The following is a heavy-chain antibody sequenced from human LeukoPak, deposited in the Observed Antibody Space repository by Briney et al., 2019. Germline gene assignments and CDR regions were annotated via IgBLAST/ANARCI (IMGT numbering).Heavy chain of an antibody. V-gene: IGHV3-30-3*01. CDR2: ISYDGSNK. J-gene: IGHJ4*02. CDR1: GFTFSSYA. CDR3: AREPVDIVVVVAAPVSGYFDY. D-gene: IGHD2-15*01. Sequence: PGGSLRLSCAASGFTFSSYAMHWVRQAPGKGLEWVAVISYDGSNKYYADSVKGRFTISRDNSKNTLYLQMNSLRAEDTAVYYCAREPVDIVVVVAAPVSGYFDYWGQGTLVTVSS.